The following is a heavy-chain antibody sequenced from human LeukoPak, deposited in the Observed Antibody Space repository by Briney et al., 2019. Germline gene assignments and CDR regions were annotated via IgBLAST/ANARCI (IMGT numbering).Heavy chain of an antibody. CDR1: GYSIRSDYY. CDR2: IYHSGST. Sequence: PSETLPLTCTVSGYSIRSDYYWGWIRPPPGKGLEWIGSIYHSGSTYYNPSLKSRVTISVDTSKNQFSLKLSSVTAADTAVYYCATLTDYYDSSGYQLRFDYWGQGTLVTVSS. V-gene: IGHV4-38-2*02. J-gene: IGHJ4*02. D-gene: IGHD3-22*01. CDR3: ATLTDYYDSSGYQLRFDY.